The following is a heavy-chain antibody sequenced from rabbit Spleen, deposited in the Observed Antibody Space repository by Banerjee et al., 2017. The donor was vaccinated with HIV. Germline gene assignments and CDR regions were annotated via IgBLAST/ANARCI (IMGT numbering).Heavy chain of an antibody. J-gene: IGHJ4*01. CDR2: INIATGKS. V-gene: IGHV1S45*01. CDR1: GFDLSSYYY. Sequence: EQLEESGGDLVRPGGSLTLTCKASGFDLSSYYYMCWVCQAPGKGLEWITFINIATGKSVYASWVSGRFIMSRTSSTTVTLQMTSLTAADTATYFCARDMVTAIGWNFALWGPGTLVTVS. CDR3: ARDMVTAIGWNFAL. D-gene: IGHD6-1*01.